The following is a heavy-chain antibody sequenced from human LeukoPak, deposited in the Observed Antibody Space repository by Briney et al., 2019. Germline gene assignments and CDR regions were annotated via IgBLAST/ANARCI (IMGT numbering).Heavy chain of an antibody. CDR3: AKMGNPATVTADY. Sequence: PSETLSLTCTVSGSISSGSYYWSWIRQPAGKGLEWIGRIYTSGSTNYNPSLESRVTISVDTSKNQFSMKMNSVTAADTAVYYCAKMGNPATVTADYWGQGILVTVSS. V-gene: IGHV4-61*02. CDR1: GSISSGSYY. CDR2: IYTSGST. D-gene: IGHD4-17*01. J-gene: IGHJ4*02.